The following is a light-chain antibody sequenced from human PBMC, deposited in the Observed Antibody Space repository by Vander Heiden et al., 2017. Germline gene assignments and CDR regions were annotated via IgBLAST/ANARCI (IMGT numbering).Light chain of an antibody. Sequence: DIQMTQSPSSLSASVGDRVTITCRASQSISSYLNWYQQKPGKAPKLLIYAASSLQSGVPSTFSGSGSGTDITLTISSLQPEAFATYFCQQSYSAPYTFGQGTKLEIK. CDR3: QQSYSAPYT. CDR2: AAS. V-gene: IGKV1-39*01. J-gene: IGKJ2*01. CDR1: QSISSY.